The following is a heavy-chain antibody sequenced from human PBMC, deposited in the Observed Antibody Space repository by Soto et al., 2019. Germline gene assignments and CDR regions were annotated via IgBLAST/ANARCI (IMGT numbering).Heavy chain of an antibody. CDR2: IIPILGIA. CDR1: GDAFRSYS. CDR3: ARDLAFASSGYYSRYAFDI. J-gene: IGHJ3*02. Sequence: GSPLKSSYKPVGDAFRSYSSSWLRQAPGKGLEWMGRIIPILGIANYAQKFQGRVTITADKSTSTAYMELSSLRSEDTAVYYCARDLAFASSGYYSRYAFDIWGQGTTVTVSS. D-gene: IGHD3-22*01. V-gene: IGHV1-69*04.